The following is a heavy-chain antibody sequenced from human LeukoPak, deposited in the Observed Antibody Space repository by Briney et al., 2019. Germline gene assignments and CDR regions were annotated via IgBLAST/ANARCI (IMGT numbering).Heavy chain of an antibody. CDR1: GFTFSSYA. Sequence: GGSLRLSCAVSGFTFSSYAMIWVRQAPGRGLVWVSSIGASGDSIYYTDSVKGRFTISRDNSKNTLYLQMSSLRGEDTAVYYCAKIPDVSDYWGQGTLVTVSS. CDR2: IGASGDSI. J-gene: IGHJ4*02. V-gene: IGHV3-23*01. CDR3: AKIPDVSDY.